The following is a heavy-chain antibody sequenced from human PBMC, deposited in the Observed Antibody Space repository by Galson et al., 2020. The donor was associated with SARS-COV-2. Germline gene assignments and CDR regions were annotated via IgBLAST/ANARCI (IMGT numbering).Heavy chain of an antibody. CDR3: TRDYPSGGGFWGGCRDL. Sequence: ASVKVSCKTSGYTFNTYGVTWVRQAPGQGLEWVGWISGNNGDTNYARSLQGRLTLTADTSTSTAYMELRSLRSDDTAMYYCTRDYPSGGGFWGGCRDLWGQGTLVTVSS. D-gene: IGHD3-16*01. CDR1: GYTFNTYG. V-gene: IGHV1-18*04. CDR2: ISGNNGDT. J-gene: IGHJ4*02.